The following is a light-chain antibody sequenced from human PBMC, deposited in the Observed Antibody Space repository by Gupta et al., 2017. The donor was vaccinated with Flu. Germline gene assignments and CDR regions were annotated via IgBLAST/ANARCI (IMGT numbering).Light chain of an antibody. CDR3: QLWDSSSGV. CDR1: NIGSKN. V-gene: IGLV3-9*01. CDR2: RDS. J-gene: IGLJ2*01. Sequence: SYELTQPLSVSVALGPTARITCGGNNIGSKNVHWYQQKPGQAPVLVIYRDSNRPSGIPERFSGSNSGNTATLTISRAQAGDEADYYWQLWDSSSGVFGGGTKLTVL.